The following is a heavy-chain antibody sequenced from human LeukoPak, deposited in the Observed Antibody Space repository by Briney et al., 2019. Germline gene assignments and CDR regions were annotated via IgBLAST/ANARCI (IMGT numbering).Heavy chain of an antibody. V-gene: IGHV3-48*03. CDR2: ISSSGSTI. D-gene: IGHD6-13*01. CDR3: ARGAEGIAATDSNFDY. CDR1: GFTFSSYE. J-gene: IGHJ4*02. Sequence: PGGSLRLSCAASGFTFSSYEMNWVRQAPGKGLEWVSYISSSGSTIYYADSVKGRFTISRDNAKKSLYLQMNSLRVEDTAVYYCARGAEGIAATDSNFDYWGQGTVVTVSS.